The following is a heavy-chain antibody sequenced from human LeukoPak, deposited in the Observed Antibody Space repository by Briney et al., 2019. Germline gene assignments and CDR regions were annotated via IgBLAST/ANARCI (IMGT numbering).Heavy chain of an antibody. J-gene: IGHJ3*02. CDR2: ISYDGSNK. CDR3: ARRRIVGSIDDAFDI. CDR1: GFTFSSYA. D-gene: IGHD1-26*01. V-gene: IGHV3-30*04. Sequence: GGSLRLSCAVSGFTFSSYAMHWVRQAPGKGLEWVAVISYDGSNKYYADSVKGRFTISRDNSKNTLYLQMNGLRADDTAIYYCARRRIVGSIDDAFDIWGQGTMVTLSS.